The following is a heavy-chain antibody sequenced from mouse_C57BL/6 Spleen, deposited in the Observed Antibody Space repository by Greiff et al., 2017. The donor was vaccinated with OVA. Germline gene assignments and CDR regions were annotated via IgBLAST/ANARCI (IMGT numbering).Heavy chain of an antibody. CDR2: IDPSDSYT. D-gene: IGHD2-5*01. V-gene: IGHV1-69*01. J-gene: IGHJ1*03. CDR1: GYTFTSYW. CDR3: ARNRYSNYGRYFDV. Sequence: QVQLQQPGAELVMPGASVKLSCKASGYTFTSYWMHWVKQRPGQGLEWIGEIDPSDSYTNYNQKFKGKSTLTVDKSSSTAYMQLSSLTSEDSAVYYCARNRYSNYGRYFDVWGTGTTVTVSS.